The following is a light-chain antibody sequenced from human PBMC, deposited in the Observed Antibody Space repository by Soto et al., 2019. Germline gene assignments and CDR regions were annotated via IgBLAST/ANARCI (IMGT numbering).Light chain of an antibody. CDR1: QSVSSN. CDR2: GAS. J-gene: IGKJ2*02. Sequence: EIVTTQSPATLSVSPGERATLSCRASQSVSSNLAWYQQKPGQAPRLLIYGASTRATGIPARFSGSGSGTEFTLTISSLQSEDFALYYCQQYNNWPPLMCTFGQGTKVDIK. CDR3: QQYNNWPPLMCT. V-gene: IGKV3D-15*01.